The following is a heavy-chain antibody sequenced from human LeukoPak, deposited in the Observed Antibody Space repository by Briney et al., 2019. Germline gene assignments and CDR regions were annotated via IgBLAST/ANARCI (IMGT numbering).Heavy chain of an antibody. CDR3: VRGAYSSSWLNFDY. CDR2: IRFDGSNK. Sequence: GGSLRLSCAASGFTFSNYGVHWVRQAPGKGLEWVSFIRFDGSNKYYADSVKGRFTISRDSSKNTLYLQMNSLRAEDTAVYYCVRGAYSSSWLNFDYWGQGTLVTVSS. CDR1: GFTFSNYG. V-gene: IGHV3-30*02. D-gene: IGHD6-13*01. J-gene: IGHJ4*02.